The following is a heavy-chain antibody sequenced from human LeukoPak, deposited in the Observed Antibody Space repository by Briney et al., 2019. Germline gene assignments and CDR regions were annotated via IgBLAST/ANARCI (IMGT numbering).Heavy chain of an antibody. V-gene: IGHV3-53*01. D-gene: IGHD2-15*01. CDR2: IYSGGST. Sequence: PGGSLRLSCAASGFTVSSNYMSWVRQAPGKGLEWVSVIYSGGSTYYADSVKGRFTISRDNSKNTLYLQMNSLRVEDTAVYYCAREIYCSASSCTGGVFDIWGRGTMVTVSS. CDR3: AREIYCSASSCTGGVFDI. J-gene: IGHJ3*02. CDR1: GFTVSSNY.